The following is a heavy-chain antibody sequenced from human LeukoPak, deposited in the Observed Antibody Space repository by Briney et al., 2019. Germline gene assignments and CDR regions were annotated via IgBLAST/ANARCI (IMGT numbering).Heavy chain of an antibody. V-gene: IGHV3-20*04. CDR2: INWNGGSI. Sequence: GGSLRLSCAVSGFTFDDYGMSWVRQAPGKGLEWVSGINWNGGSIGYADSVKGRFTISRDNVKNSLYLQMNSLRAEDTALCYCARGRSTFDYWGQGTLVTVSS. CDR1: GFTFDDYG. CDR3: ARGRSTFDY. D-gene: IGHD2-2*01. J-gene: IGHJ4*02.